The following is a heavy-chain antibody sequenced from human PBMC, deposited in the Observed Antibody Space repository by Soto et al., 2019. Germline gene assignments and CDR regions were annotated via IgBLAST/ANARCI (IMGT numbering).Heavy chain of an antibody. D-gene: IGHD3-22*01. V-gene: IGHV3-21*01. J-gene: IGHJ4*02. CDR3: ARETPSYYYDSSGYYTPSPAY. CDR1: GFTFSSYS. Sequence: GGSLRLSCAASGFTFSSYSMNWVRQAPGKGLEWVSSISSSSSYIYYADSVKGRFTISRDNAKNSLYLQMNSLRAEDTAVYYCARETPSYYYDSSGYYTPSPAYWGQGTLGTVS. CDR2: ISSSSSYI.